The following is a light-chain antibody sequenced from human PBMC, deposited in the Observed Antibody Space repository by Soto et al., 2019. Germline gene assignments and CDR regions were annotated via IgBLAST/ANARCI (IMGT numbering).Light chain of an antibody. CDR3: QSYDSSVV. CDR1: SSNIGAGYD. V-gene: IGLV1-40*01. J-gene: IGLJ2*01. Sequence: QSVLTQPPSVSGAPGQRVTISCTGSSSNIGAGYDVHWYQQLPGTAPKLLIYGNSNRPSGDPDRFSGSKSGTSASLAITGLQAEDDAYYYCQSYDSSVVFGGGTKLTVL. CDR2: GNS.